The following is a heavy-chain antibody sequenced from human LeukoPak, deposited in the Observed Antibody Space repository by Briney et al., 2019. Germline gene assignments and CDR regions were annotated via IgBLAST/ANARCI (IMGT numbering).Heavy chain of an antibody. Sequence: ASVKVSCKASGYTFSDYYIHWVRQAPGERPQWVGWVFPRSGDTYYSQRFHRRVAMTTDTSINTAYMELSRLKSDDTGVYFCARPPRDLVSAAPFPFWGQGTLVTVSS. CDR1: GYTFSDYY. J-gene: IGHJ1*01. CDR3: ARPPRDLVSAAPFPF. V-gene: IGHV1-2*02. D-gene: IGHD5/OR15-5a*01. CDR2: VFPRSGDT.